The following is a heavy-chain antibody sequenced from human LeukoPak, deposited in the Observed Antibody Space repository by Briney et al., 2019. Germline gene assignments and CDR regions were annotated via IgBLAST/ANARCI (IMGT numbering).Heavy chain of an antibody. CDR3: ARDGVGRDGYNSYYFDY. V-gene: IGHV1-69*13. J-gene: IGHJ4*02. D-gene: IGHD5-24*01. CDR2: IIPIFGTA. Sequence: SVKVPCKASGGTFRSYAIIGVRQAPGQGLEWMGGIIPIFGTANYTQKFQGRVTITAVHSKSTAYMELSSLRSEDTAVYYCARDGVGRDGYNSYYFDYWGQGTLFTVSS. CDR1: GGTFRSYA.